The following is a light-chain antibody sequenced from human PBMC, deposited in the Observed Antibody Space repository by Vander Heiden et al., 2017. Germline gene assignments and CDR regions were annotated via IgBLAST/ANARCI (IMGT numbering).Light chain of an antibody. V-gene: IGKV1-39*01. Sequence: DIQMTPSPSSLSASVGDRVTITCRASQSISSYLNWYHQKPGKAPKLLIYAASSLQSGVPSRFSGSGSGTDFTLTISSLQPEDFATYYCQQSYSTPRTFGGGTKVEIK. CDR3: QQSYSTPRT. J-gene: IGKJ4*01. CDR1: QSISSY. CDR2: AAS.